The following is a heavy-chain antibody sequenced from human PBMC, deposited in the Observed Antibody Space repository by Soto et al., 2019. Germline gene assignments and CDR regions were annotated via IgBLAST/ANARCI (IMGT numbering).Heavy chain of an antibody. CDR1: GFTVSNNY. CDR2: IYSGGAT. V-gene: IGHV3-66*01. D-gene: IGHD1-1*01. J-gene: IGHJ4*02. CDR3: ERDGTYNWV. Sequence: EVQLVESGGGLVQPGGSLRLSCAASGFTVSNNYMRWVRQAPGKGLEWVSIIYSGGATYYPGSVKGRITISRDNSKNTLYLQMNSLGAEETAVYYGERDGTYNWVGGQGILVTVSS.